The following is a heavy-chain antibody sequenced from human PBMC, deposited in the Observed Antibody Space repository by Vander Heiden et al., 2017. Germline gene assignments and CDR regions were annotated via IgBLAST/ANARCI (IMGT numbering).Heavy chain of an antibody. CDR1: GGSISSSSYY. CDR3: ARHHRKYSSSSPFDY. Sequence: QLQLQESGPGLVKPSETLSLTCTVSGGSISSSSYYWGWIRQPPGKGLEWIGSIYYSGSTYYNPSLKSRVTISVDTSKNQFSLKLSSVTAADTAVYYGARHHRKYSSSSPFDYWGQGTLVTVSS. V-gene: IGHV4-39*01. CDR2: IYYSGST. J-gene: IGHJ4*02. D-gene: IGHD6-6*01.